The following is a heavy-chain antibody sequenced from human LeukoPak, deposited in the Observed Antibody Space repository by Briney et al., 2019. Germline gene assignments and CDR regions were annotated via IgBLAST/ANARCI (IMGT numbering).Heavy chain of an antibody. J-gene: IGHJ4*02. CDR1: GYTFTSYG. CDR3: ARVRYYYDSSGYGDY. V-gene: IGHV1-18*01. CDR2: ISAYNGNT. Sequence: GASVKVSCKASGYTFTSYGISWVRQAPGQGLEWMGWISAYNGNTNYAQKLQGRVAMTTDTSTSTAYMELGSLRSDDTAVYYCARVRYYYDSSGYGDYWGQGTLVTVSS. D-gene: IGHD3-22*01.